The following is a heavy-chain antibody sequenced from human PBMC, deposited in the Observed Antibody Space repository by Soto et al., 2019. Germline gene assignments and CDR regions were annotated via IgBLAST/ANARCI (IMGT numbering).Heavy chain of an antibody. CDR1: GYTFTSYG. CDR3: PRAKPTHTTIAARPGWVYWFDP. D-gene: IGHD6-6*01. V-gene: IGHV1-18*01. Sequence: QVQLVQSGAEVKKPGASVKVCCKASGYTFTSYGISWVRQAPGQGLEWMGWISDYNGNTNYAQTHQGRVTITTDTSTNTPYIELRSLRSDDTAVYYCPRAKPTHTTIAARPGWVYWFDPWGQGTLVTVSS. CDR2: ISDYNGNT. J-gene: IGHJ5*02.